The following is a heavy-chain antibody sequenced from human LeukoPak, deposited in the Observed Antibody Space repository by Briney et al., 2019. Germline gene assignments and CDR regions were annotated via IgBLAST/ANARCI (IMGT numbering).Heavy chain of an antibody. CDR2: TYYRSEWYH. Sequence: SQTLSLTCAISGDSVSSNSATWYWIRQSPSRGLEWLGRTYYRSEWYHEYAPSVRSRITINPDTSKNQLLNSVTPDDTAVYYCTSGNSDYADNWGQGTLVTVSS. CDR3: TSGNSDYADN. CDR1: GDSVSSNSAT. V-gene: IGHV6-1*01. J-gene: IGHJ4*02. D-gene: IGHD2/OR15-2a*01.